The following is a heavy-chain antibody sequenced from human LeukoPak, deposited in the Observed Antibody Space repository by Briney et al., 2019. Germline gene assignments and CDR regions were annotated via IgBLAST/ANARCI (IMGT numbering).Heavy chain of an antibody. CDR2: IYYSGST. V-gene: IGHV4-59*01. D-gene: IGHD6-19*01. CDR1: GGSISSYY. J-gene: IGHJ4*02. Sequence: PSETLSLTCTVSGGSISSYYWSWIRQPPGKGLEWIGYIYYSGSTNYNPSLKSRVTISVDTSKNQFSLKLSSVTAADTAVYYCARTGPRQLIDYWGQGALVTVSS. CDR3: ARTGPRQLIDY.